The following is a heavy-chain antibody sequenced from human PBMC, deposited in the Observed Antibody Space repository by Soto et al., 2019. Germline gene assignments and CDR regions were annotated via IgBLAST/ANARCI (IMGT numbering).Heavy chain of an antibody. CDR1: GYTFTSYY. Sequence: QVQLVQSGAEVKKPGASVKVSCKASGYTFTSYYMHWVRQAPGQGLEWMGIINPSGGSTSYAQKFQGRVTMTRDTSTSTVYMELSSLRSEDTAVYYCARSGVVLESYCYMDVWGKGTTVTVSS. CDR3: ARSGVVLESYCYMDV. CDR2: INPSGGST. D-gene: IGHD3-3*01. J-gene: IGHJ6*03. V-gene: IGHV1-46*03.